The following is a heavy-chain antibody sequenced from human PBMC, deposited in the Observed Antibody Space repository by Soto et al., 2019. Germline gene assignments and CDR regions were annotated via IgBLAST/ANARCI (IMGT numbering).Heavy chain of an antibody. J-gene: IGHJ5*01. CDR1: GGSVTSDEDY. CDR3: ARGRYCLTGRCFPNWFDS. V-gene: IGHV4-30-4*01. D-gene: IGHD7-27*01. Sequence: SETLSLTCTVSGGSVTSDEDYWTWIRQSPGKGLEWIGYISNSGSTGYNPSLKTRLSMSVDRSKNQFTLRLTSVTAADTAVYFCARGRYCLTGRCFPNWFDSWGQGALVTVS. CDR2: ISNSGST.